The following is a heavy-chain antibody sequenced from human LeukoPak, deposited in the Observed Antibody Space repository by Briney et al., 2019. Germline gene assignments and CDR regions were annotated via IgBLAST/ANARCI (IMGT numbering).Heavy chain of an antibody. CDR1: GFPFNVQT. CDR2: MRQDGSEI. D-gene: IGHD1-26*01. V-gene: IGHV3-7*01. CDR3: ARGGATRGRFEN. J-gene: IGHJ4*02. Sequence: GGSLRLSCAASGFPFNVQTMSWVRQAPGKGPGWVASMRQDGSEIYYVDSVKGRFTISRDNPKNPLYLQMNSLRAEDTAVYYCARGGATRGRFENWGQGTLVTVSS.